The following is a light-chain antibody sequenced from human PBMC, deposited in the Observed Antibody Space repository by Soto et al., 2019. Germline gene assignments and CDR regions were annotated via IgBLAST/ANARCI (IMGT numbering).Light chain of an antibody. CDR3: AAWDDSLNGVV. CDR2: SNT. V-gene: IGLV1-44*01. CDR1: SSNIGSHT. Sequence: QPVLTQPPSASGTPGQTIAISCSGGSSNIGSHTVNWYQQLPGTAPRLLIYSNTQQPSGVPDRFSGSKSGTSASLAISGLQSEYEGDYYCAAWDDSLNGVVFGGGTKLTVL. J-gene: IGLJ2*01.